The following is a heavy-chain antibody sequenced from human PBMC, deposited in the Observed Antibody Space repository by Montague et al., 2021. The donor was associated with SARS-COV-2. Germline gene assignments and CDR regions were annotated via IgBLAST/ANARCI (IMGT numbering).Heavy chain of an antibody. D-gene: IGHD6-19*01. CDR3: AQDSYSSGWFQVDEYFLH. CDR1: GFTFSSSA. J-gene: IGHJ1*01. Sequence: SGAEVKKPGESLRLSCAASGFTFSSSAMSWVRQAPGKGLEWVSLISGSAGTTYYADSVKGRFTISRDNSKSTVHLQMNSLRVEDTAVYYCAQDSYSSGWFQVDEYFLHWGQGALVTVSS. V-gene: IGHV3-23*01. CDR2: ISGSAGTT.